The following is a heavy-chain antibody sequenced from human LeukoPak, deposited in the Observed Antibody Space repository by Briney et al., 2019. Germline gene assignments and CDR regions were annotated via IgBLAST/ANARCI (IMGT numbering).Heavy chain of an antibody. D-gene: IGHD4-17*01. J-gene: IGHJ3*01. Sequence: GGSLRLSCAASGLTFSSYAMMWLRQAPGKGLEWVSAITGNGGWALYEDSVTGRFPISSANYKTTLSLQMRSLSAEDTAVSYCAKDPNGDYIGAFDFWGPGTMVTVSS. V-gene: IGHV3-23*01. CDR1: GLTFSSYA. CDR2: ITGNGGWA. CDR3: AKDPNGDYIGAFDF.